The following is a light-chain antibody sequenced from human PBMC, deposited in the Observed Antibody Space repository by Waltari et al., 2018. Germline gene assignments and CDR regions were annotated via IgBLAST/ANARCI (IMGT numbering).Light chain of an antibody. Sequence: EIVLTQSPATVSLLPGERATLACRASHYIGADLAWYQQKPGQAPRLLVYDSYNRAPGIPARFSGSGSGTDFTLTITSLDPEDSAVYYCQQRNDFPITFGQGTRVGI. J-gene: IGKJ5*01. CDR3: QQRNDFPIT. CDR1: HYIGAD. CDR2: DSY. V-gene: IGKV3-11*01.